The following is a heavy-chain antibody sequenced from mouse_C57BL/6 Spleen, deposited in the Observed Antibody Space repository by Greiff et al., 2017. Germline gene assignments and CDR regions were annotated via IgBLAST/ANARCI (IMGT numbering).Heavy chain of an antibody. J-gene: IGHJ4*01. CDR1: GFSLSTFGMG. Sequence: QVQLKESGPGILQPSQTLSLTCSFSGFSLSTFGMGVGWIRQPAGKGLEWRAHIWGGDDKYYNPALKSRLTISKNTSNNQFFLKISNVDTAETATYYSGRTGNYGDAMGYWGQGASVTVAS. CDR2: IWGGDDK. D-gene: IGHD1-1*01. V-gene: IGHV8-8*01. CDR3: GRTGNYGDAMGY.